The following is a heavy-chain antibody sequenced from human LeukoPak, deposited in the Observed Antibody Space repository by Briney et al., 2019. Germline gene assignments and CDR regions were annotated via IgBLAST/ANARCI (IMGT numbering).Heavy chain of an antibody. CDR2: INPNSGGT. Sequence: ASVKVSCKASGYTFTGYYMHWVRQAPGQGLEWMGWINPNSGGTNYAQKFQGRVTMTRDTSISTAYMELSRLRSDDTAVYYCARAKGAYSSSSPFDYWGQGTLVTVSS. J-gene: IGHJ4*02. V-gene: IGHV1-2*02. CDR1: GYTFTGYY. D-gene: IGHD6-6*01. CDR3: ARAKGAYSSSSPFDY.